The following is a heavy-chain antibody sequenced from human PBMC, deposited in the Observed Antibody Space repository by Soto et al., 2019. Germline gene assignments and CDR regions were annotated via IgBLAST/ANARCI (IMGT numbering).Heavy chain of an antibody. CDR2: IYYSGST. CDR1: GASISSYY. V-gene: IGHV4-59*01. CDR3: ARAPVTTPNYYYGMDV. D-gene: IGHD4-17*01. J-gene: IGHJ6*02. Sequence: ETLSLTGPVSGASISSYYWSWIRQPPGKGLEWIGYIYYSGSTNYNPSLKGRVTISVDTSKNQFSLKLSSVTAADTAVYYCARAPVTTPNYYYGMDVWGQGTKVTVYS.